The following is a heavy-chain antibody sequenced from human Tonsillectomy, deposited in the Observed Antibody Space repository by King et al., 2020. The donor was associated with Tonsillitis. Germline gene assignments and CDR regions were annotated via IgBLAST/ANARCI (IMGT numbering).Heavy chain of an antibody. CDR3: ARKGALISWLDP. Sequence: EQLVQSGAEVKKPGSSVKVSCQASGGTFSSYVISWVRQAPGQGLEWMGGIFPLFGTTNYAQKFQGRVTFTADESTNTAYMELSSLTSDDTAMYFCARKGALISWLDPWGQGTLVTVSS. V-gene: IGHV1-69*01. CDR1: GGTFSSYV. J-gene: IGHJ5*02. CDR2: IFPLFGTT. D-gene: IGHD3-16*01.